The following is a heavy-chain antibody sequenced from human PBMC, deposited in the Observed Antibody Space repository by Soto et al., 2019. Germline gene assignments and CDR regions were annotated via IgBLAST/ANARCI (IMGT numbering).Heavy chain of an antibody. V-gene: IGHV4-59*01. Sequence: PSETLYLTCTVCGGSISSYYCSWILQPPGKGLEWIGYIYYSGSTNYNPSLKSRVTISVDTSKNQFSLKLSSVTAADTAVHYCARDSPTLNHRPLAARPATVHYYYGMDVWGQGTTVTVSS. CDR2: IYYSGST. D-gene: IGHD6-6*01. J-gene: IGHJ6*02. CDR1: GGSISSYY. CDR3: ARDSPTLNHRPLAARPATVHYYYGMDV.